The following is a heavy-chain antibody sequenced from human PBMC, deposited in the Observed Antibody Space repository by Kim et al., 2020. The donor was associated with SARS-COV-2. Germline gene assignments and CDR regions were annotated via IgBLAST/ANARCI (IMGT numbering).Heavy chain of an antibody. D-gene: IGHD4-17*01. CDR3: ARGWGTTVTTYYYYGMDV. J-gene: IGHJ6*02. CDR1: GGSISSSNW. CDR2: IYHSGST. V-gene: IGHV4-4*02. Sequence: SETLSLTCAVSGGSISSSNWWSWVRQPPGKGLEWIGEIYHSGSTNYNPSLKSRVTISVDKSKNQFSLKLSSVTAADTAVYYCARGWGTTVTTYYYYGMDVWGQGTTVTVSS.